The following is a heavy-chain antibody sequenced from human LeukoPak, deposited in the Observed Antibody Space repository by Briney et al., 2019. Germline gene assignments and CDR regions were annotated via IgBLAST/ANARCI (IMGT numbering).Heavy chain of an antibody. Sequence: SETLSLTRTVSGGSISSYYWSWIRQPPGKGLEWIGCIYYRGSTNCHPSLKSRATISVDTSKNQFSLKLSSVPAADTAVYYCARALNAPYCGGDCYYDNWGQGTLVTVSS. V-gene: IGHV4-59*01. J-gene: IGHJ4*02. CDR1: GGSISSYY. CDR3: ARALNAPYCGGDCYYDN. D-gene: IGHD2-21*02. CDR2: IYYRGST.